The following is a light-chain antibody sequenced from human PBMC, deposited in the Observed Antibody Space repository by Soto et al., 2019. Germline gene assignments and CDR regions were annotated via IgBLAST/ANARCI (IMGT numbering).Light chain of an antibody. V-gene: IGKV1-17*01. Sequence: DIQSTQSPSSLSASVGDRVTITCRASQNVAHFLNWYQQKPGKAPKLLIYATSSLHSGVPSRFSGSGSGTEFTLTISSLQPEDFATYYCQQRNSYPITFGQGTRLEIK. CDR3: QQRNSYPIT. CDR2: ATS. CDR1: QNVAHF. J-gene: IGKJ5*01.